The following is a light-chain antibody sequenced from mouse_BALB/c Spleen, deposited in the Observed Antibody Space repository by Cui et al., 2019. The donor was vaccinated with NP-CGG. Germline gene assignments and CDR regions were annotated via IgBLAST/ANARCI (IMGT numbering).Light chain of an antibody. CDR2: GTN. J-gene: IGLJ1*01. CDR1: TGAVTTSNY. CDR3: ALWYSNHWV. V-gene: IGLV1*01. Sequence: QAVVTPESALTTSPGETVTLTCRSSTGAVTTSNYANWVQEKPDHLFTGLIGGTNNRTPGVPARFSGSLIGDKAALTITGAQTEDEGIYFCALWYSNHWVFGGGTKLTVL.